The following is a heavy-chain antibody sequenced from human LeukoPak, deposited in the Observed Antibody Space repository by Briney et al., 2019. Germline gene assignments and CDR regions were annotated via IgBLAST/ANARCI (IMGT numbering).Heavy chain of an antibody. CDR2: IYYTGST. Sequence: SETLSRTCTVSGGSSSSSSYYWGWIRQPPGKGLEWIGSIYYTGSTYYNPSLKSRVTISVDTSKNQFSLKLSSVTAADTAVYYCARAYCGGDCYLFDFWGQGTLVTVSS. D-gene: IGHD2-21*02. CDR1: GGSSSSSSYY. J-gene: IGHJ4*02. V-gene: IGHV4-39*07. CDR3: ARAYCGGDCYLFDF.